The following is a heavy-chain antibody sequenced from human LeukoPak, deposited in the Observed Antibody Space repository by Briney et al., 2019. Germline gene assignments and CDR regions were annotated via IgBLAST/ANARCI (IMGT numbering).Heavy chain of an antibody. CDR1: GGSFSGYY. Sequence: SETLSLTCAVYGGSFSGYYWSWIRQPPGKGLEWIGEINHSGSTNYNPSLKSRVTISVDTSKNQFSLKLSSVTAADTAVYYCASLAVGVPSDAFDIWGQGTIVTVSS. CDR2: INHSGST. V-gene: IGHV4-34*01. D-gene: IGHD6-19*01. J-gene: IGHJ3*02. CDR3: ASLAVGVPSDAFDI.